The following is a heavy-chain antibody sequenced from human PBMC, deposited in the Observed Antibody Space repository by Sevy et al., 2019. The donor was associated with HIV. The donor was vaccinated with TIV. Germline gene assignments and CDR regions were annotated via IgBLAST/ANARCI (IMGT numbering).Heavy chain of an antibody. D-gene: IGHD3-10*01. V-gene: IGHV4-34*01. Sequence: SETLSLTCAVYGGSFSGYYWSWIRQPPGKGLEWIGEINHSGSTNYNPSLKSRVTISVDTSKNQFSLKLSSVTAADTTVYYCASNLGRTGSYLVLGHWGQGTLVTVSS. CDR2: INHSGST. J-gene: IGHJ4*02. CDR1: GGSFSGYY. CDR3: ASNLGRTGSYLVLGH.